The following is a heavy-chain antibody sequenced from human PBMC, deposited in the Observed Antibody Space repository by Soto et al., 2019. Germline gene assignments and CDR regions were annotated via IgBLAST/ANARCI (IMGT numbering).Heavy chain of an antibody. D-gene: IGHD3-16*01. V-gene: IGHV3-33*01. CDR3: ASEPGWGAGRSFDY. Sequence: LRLSCAASGFTFSSYGMHWVRQAPGKGLEWVAVIWYDGSNKYYADSVRGRFTISRDNSKNTLYLQMNSLRAEDTAVYYCASEPGWGAGRSFDYWGQGSLVNVS. CDR2: IWYDGSNK. J-gene: IGHJ4*02. CDR1: GFTFSSYG.